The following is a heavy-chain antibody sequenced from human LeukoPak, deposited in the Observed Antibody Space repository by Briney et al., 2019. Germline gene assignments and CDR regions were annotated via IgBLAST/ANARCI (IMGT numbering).Heavy chain of an antibody. CDR1: GGSISSYY. D-gene: IGHD2-15*01. J-gene: IGHJ6*03. Sequence: SETLSLTCTVSGGSISSYYWSWIRQPAGKGLEWIGRIYTSGSTNYNPSLKSRVTMSVDTSKNQFSLKLSSVTAADTAVYYCARGRVVAATHLYYMDVWGKGTTVTISS. V-gene: IGHV4-4*07. CDR2: IYTSGST. CDR3: ARGRVVAATHLYYMDV.